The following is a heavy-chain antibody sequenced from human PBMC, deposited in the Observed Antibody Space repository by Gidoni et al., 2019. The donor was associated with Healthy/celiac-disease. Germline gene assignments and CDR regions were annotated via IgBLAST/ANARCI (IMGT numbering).Heavy chain of an antibody. CDR1: GFTFSSYG. V-gene: IGHV3-33*01. D-gene: IGHD6-13*01. Sequence: QVQLVESGGGVVQPGRSLRLSCAASGFTFSSYGMHWVRQAPGKGLEWVAVIWYDGSNKYYADSVKGRFTISRDNSKNTLYLQMNSLRAEDTAVYYCARVPPGIAAAGIDYWGQGTLVTVSS. J-gene: IGHJ4*02. CDR2: IWYDGSNK. CDR3: ARVPPGIAAAGIDY.